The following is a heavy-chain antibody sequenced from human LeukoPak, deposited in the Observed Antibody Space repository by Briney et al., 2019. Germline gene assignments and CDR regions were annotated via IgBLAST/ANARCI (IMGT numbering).Heavy chain of an antibody. V-gene: IGHV1-69*04. D-gene: IGHD5-12*01. J-gene: IGHJ5*02. CDR3: ATAHVNIVATIRDNWFDP. CDR1: GGTFSSYA. CDR2: IIPILGIA. Sequence: SVKVSCRASGGTFSSYAISWGRQAPGQGLEWMGRIIPILGIANYAQKFQGRVTITADKSTSTAYMELSSLRSEDTAVYYCATAHVNIVATIRDNWFDPWGQGTLVTVSS.